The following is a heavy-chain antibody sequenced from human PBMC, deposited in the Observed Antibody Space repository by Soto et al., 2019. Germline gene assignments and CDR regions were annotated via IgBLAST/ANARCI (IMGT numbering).Heavy chain of an antibody. J-gene: IGHJ6*02. Sequence: QVQLVQSGAEVKKPGSSVKVSCEASGGTFSSYALSWVRQVPGQGLEWMGGIIPIFGTANYAQKFQGRVTITADKSRTTAYMELNNLRSEDTAVYYCARVPIGYSYGTHYYGMDVWGQGTTVTVPS. D-gene: IGHD5-18*01. CDR1: GGTFSSYA. CDR3: ARVPIGYSYGTHYYGMDV. V-gene: IGHV1-69*06. CDR2: IIPIFGTA.